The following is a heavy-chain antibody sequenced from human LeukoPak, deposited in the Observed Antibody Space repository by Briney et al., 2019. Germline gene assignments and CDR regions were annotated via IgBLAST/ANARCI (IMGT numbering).Heavy chain of an antibody. CDR1: GYTFTSYY. CDR3: ASRAITIFGVVDY. CDR2: INPSGGST. J-gene: IGHJ4*02. Sequence: ASAKVSCKASGYTFTSYYMHWVRQAPGQGLEWMGIINPSGGSTSYAQKFQGRVTMTRDTSTSTVYMELSSLRSEDTAVYYCASRAITIFGVVDYWGQGTLVTVSS. V-gene: IGHV1-46*01. D-gene: IGHD3-3*01.